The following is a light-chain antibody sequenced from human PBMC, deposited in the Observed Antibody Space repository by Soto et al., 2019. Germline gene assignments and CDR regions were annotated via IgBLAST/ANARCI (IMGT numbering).Light chain of an antibody. CDR1: SSDVGGYNY. Sequence: QSALTQPASVSGSPGQSITISCTGTSSDVGGYNYVSWYQQYLGKAPKLMIYEVSNRPSGVSNRFSGSKSGNTASLTISGLQAEDEADYYCSSYTSSSTRVFGGGTKVTVL. CDR3: SSYTSSSTRV. CDR2: EVS. V-gene: IGLV2-14*01. J-gene: IGLJ3*02.